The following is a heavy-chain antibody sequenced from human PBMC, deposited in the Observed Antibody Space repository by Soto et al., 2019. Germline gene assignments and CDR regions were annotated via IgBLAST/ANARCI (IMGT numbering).Heavy chain of an antibody. J-gene: IGHJ6*02. CDR3: ARDLPNDSSWYLRIYYYGMDV. D-gene: IGHD6-13*01. V-gene: IGHV1-18*01. CDR2: ISAYNGNT. CDR1: GYTFTSYG. Sequence: ASVKVSCKASGYTFTSYGISWVRQAPGQGLEWMGWISAYNGNTNYAQKLQGRVTMTTDTSTSTAYMELRSLRSDDTAVYYCARDLPNDSSWYLRIYYYGMDVWGQGTTVTVS.